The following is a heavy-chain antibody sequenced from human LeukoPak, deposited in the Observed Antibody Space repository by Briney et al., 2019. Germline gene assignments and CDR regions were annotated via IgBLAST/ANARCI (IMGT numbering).Heavy chain of an antibody. Sequence: ASVKVSCKASGYTFTGYYMHWVRQAPGQGLEWMGWINPNSGGTHYAQKFQGRVTMTRDTSISTAYMELSSLRSEDTAVYYCARDKTDYGDSRAFDYWGQGTLVTVSS. CDR3: ARDKTDYGDSRAFDY. J-gene: IGHJ4*02. D-gene: IGHD4-17*01. CDR2: INPNSGGT. CDR1: GYTFTGYY. V-gene: IGHV1-2*02.